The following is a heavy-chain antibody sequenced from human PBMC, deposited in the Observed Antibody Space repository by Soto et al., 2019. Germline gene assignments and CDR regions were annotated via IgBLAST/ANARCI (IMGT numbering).Heavy chain of an antibody. CDR1: GYTFTNYY. Sequence: ASVKVSCKASGYTFTNYYMHWVRQAPGQGLEWMGIINPSDDSTSYADSVKGRFTISRDNAKNTVYLQMNSLRAEDTAVYYCVRDRPGPQHYFDYWGQGNMVTVSS. D-gene: IGHD6-6*01. CDR2: INPSDDST. V-gene: IGHV1-46*04. CDR3: VRDRPGPQHYFDY. J-gene: IGHJ4*02.